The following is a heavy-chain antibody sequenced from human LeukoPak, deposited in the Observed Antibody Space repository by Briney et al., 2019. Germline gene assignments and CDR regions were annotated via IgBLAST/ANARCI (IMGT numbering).Heavy chain of an antibody. V-gene: IGHV3-30-3*01. CDR3: ARDPFDY. Sequence: GGSLRLSCAASGFTFSSYAMHWVRQAPGKGLEWVAVISYDGSNKYYADSVKGRFTISRDNSKNTLYLQMNSLRAEDTAVYYCARDPFDYWGQGTLVTVSS. CDR2: ISYDGSNK. CDR1: GFTFSSYA. J-gene: IGHJ4*02.